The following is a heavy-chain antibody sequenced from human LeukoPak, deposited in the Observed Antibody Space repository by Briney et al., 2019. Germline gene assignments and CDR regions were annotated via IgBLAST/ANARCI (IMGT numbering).Heavy chain of an antibody. D-gene: IGHD6-13*01. J-gene: IGHJ4*02. Sequence: GGSLRLSCSASGFTFSRYVMMWVRQAPGKGLEWVSCISSSSSYMYYADSVKGRFTISRDNAKNSLYLQMNSLRAEDAAVYYCARGTIAAPGIDFWGQGTLVTVSS. V-gene: IGHV3-21*01. CDR2: ISSSSSYM. CDR3: ARGTIAAPGIDF. CDR1: GFTFSRYV.